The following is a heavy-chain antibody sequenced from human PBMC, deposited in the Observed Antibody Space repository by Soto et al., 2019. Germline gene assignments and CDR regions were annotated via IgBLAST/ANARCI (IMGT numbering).Heavy chain of an antibody. J-gene: IGHJ1*01. D-gene: IGHD3-22*01. CDR2: IYWDDDK. Sequence: QITLKESGPTLVKPTQTLTLTCTFSGFSLSTSGVGVGWIRQPPGKALEWLALIYWDDDKRYSPSLKSRLTITKDTSQNQVVLTMTNMDPVDTATSYCAHRGYYYDSSGSYSAAEYFQHWGQGTLVTVSS. V-gene: IGHV2-5*02. CDR1: GFSLSTSGVG. CDR3: AHRGYYYDSSGSYSAAEYFQH.